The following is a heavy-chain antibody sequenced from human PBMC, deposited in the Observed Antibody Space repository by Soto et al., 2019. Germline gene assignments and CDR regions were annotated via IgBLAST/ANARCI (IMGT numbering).Heavy chain of an antibody. D-gene: IGHD2-21*02. CDR1: GFTFDDYA. CDR2: ISWEGRSV. CDR3: AKDMYGGDRHTYYCFDP. Sequence: EVQLVESGGGLVQPGRSLRLSCAASGFTFDDYAMHWVRQAPGKGLEWVSGISWEGRSVAYADSVRGRFTISRDNAKNCLYLQMNSLRPEDTALYYCAKDMYGGDRHTYYCFDPWGRGTLVTVSS. V-gene: IGHV3-9*01. J-gene: IGHJ2*01.